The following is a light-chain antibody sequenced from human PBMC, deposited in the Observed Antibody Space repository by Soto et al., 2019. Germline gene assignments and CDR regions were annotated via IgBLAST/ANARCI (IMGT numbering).Light chain of an antibody. Sequence: AIQMTQSPSSLSASVGDRVTITCRSSQGIVNDLGWYQQKPGKAPILLIYAAARLQSEVPSRFGGSGSGTDFTLTIRSLRPEDFATYYCLQDHSDPRTFGQGTTVQVK. CDR1: QGIVND. CDR2: AAA. CDR3: LQDHSDPRT. J-gene: IGKJ1*01. V-gene: IGKV1-6*01.